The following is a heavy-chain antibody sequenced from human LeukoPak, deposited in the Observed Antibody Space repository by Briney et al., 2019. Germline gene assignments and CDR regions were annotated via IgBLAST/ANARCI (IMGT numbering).Heavy chain of an antibody. D-gene: IGHD2-15*01. V-gene: IGHV4-39*01. Sequence: SETLSLTCIVSGGSISSSSHYCGWIRQPPGKGLEWIGSIYYSGSTYYNPSLKSRVTISVDTSKNQFSLKLSSVTAADTAVYYCARRRQWWSPNGMDVWGQGTTVTVSS. J-gene: IGHJ6*02. CDR2: IYYSGST. CDR1: GGSISSSSHY. CDR3: ARRRQWWSPNGMDV.